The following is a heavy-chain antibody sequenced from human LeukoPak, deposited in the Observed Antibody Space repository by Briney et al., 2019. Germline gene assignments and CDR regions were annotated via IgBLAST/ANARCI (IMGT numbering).Heavy chain of an antibody. V-gene: IGHV3-48*04. J-gene: IGHJ4*02. Sequence: GGSLRLSCAASGFTFSSYSMNWVRQAPGKGLEWVSYISSSSSTIYYADSVKGRFTISRDNAKNSLYLQMNSLRAEDTALYYCAKTMLRGVMSLPYFDYWGQGTLVTVSS. D-gene: IGHD3-10*01. CDR3: AKTMLRGVMSLPYFDY. CDR2: ISSSSSTI. CDR1: GFTFSSYS.